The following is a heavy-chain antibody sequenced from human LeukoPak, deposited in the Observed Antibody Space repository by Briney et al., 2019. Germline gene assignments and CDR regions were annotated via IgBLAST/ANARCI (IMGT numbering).Heavy chain of an antibody. D-gene: IGHD3-22*01. J-gene: IGHJ4*02. CDR3: ARVRRDSTYYYDSTLDY. CDR2: IYYSGST. CDR1: GGSISSSSYY. V-gene: IGHV4-39*07. Sequence: SETLSLTCTVSGGSISSSSYYWGWIRQPPGKGLEWIGSIYYSGSTYYNPSLKSRVTISVDTSKNQFSLKLSSVAAADTAVYYCARVRRDSTYYYDSTLDYWGQGTLVTVSS.